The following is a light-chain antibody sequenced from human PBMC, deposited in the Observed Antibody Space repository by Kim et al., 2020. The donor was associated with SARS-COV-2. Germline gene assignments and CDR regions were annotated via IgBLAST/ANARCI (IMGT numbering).Light chain of an antibody. CDR1: SSDVGIYNY. CDR2: DVT. J-gene: IGLJ2*01. V-gene: IGLV2-14*03. CDR3: VSYTSSITLV. Sequence: GQSITIACSGTSSDVGIYNYVSWYQQPPGKAPKLIIYDVTNRPAGVSDRFSSSKSGNTASLTISGLQIDDEADYYCVSYTSSITLVFGGGTQLTVL.